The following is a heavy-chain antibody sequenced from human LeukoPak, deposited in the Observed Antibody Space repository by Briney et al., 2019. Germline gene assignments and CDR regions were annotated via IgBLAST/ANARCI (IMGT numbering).Heavy chain of an antibody. Sequence: SVKVSCKASGGTFSSYAISWVRQAPGQGLEWVGGIIPMSGTANYAQKFQGRVTITADESTSTAYMELSSLRSEDTAIYYCASPVKYYDTWSGYPPFDYWGQGTLVTVTS. CDR2: IIPMSGTA. V-gene: IGHV1-69*13. J-gene: IGHJ4*02. D-gene: IGHD3-3*01. CDR1: GGTFSSYA. CDR3: ASPVKYYDTWSGYPPFDY.